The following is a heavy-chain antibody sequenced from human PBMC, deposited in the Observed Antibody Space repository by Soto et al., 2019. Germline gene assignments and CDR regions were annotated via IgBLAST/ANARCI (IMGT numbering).Heavy chain of an antibody. CDR2: ISGSITYI. J-gene: IGHJ4*02. CDR3: ARNQFLGGYYNEQHPADS. Sequence: GGSLRLSCAASGFTFSAYTMTWVRQAPGKGLEWVASISGSITYIYYADSVKGRFTISRDNAKKSLYLSMNGLRAEDTAVYFCARNQFLGGYYNEQHPADSWGQGSLVPVSS. CDR1: GFTFSAYT. D-gene: IGHD3-10*01. V-gene: IGHV3-21*01.